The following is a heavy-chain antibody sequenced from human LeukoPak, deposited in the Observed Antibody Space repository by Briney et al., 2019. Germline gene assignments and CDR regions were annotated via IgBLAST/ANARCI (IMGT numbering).Heavy chain of an antibody. V-gene: IGHV4-59*12. J-gene: IGHJ5*02. D-gene: IGHD1-14*01. Sequence: PSETLSLTCTVSGGSISSYYWSWIRQPPGKGLERIGYIYYSGSTNYNPSLKSRVTISVDTSKNQFSLKLSSVTAADTAVYYCARGPVYNWFDPWGQGTLVTVSS. CDR1: GGSISSYY. CDR2: IYYSGST. CDR3: ARGPVYNWFDP.